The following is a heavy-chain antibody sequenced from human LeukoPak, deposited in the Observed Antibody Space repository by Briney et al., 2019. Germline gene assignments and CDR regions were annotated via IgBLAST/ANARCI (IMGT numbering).Heavy chain of an antibody. Sequence: SETLSLTCTVSGCSISSSSYYWGWIRQPPGKGLEWIGNIYYSGSTYCNPSLKSRVTISVDTSKNHFSLKLSAVTAADTAVYYCASVRRGFGESSKYYSYYYMDVWGNGTTVTISS. V-gene: IGHV4-39*02. CDR2: IYYSGST. CDR1: GCSISSSSYY. CDR3: ASVRRGFGESSKYYSYYYMDV. J-gene: IGHJ6*03. D-gene: IGHD3-10*01.